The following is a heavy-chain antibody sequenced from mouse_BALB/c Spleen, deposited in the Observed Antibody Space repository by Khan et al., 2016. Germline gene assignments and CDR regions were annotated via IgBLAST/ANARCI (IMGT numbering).Heavy chain of an antibody. D-gene: IGHD1-1*01. V-gene: IGHV3-2*02. J-gene: IGHJ4*01. CDR1: GYSITSDYA. CDR2: ISYSGST. Sequence: EVKLLESGPGLVKPSQSLSLTCTVTGYSITSDYAWNWIRQFPGNKLEWMGYISYSGSTSYKPSLKSRISITRDTSNNQFFLQLNSVTSEDTATYYCARSDYGSKDAMDYWGQGTSVTVSS. CDR3: ARSDYGSKDAMDY.